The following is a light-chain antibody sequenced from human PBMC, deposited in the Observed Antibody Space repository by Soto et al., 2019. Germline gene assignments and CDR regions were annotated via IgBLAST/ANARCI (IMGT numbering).Light chain of an antibody. CDR3: AAWDNSLVGGPA. Sequence: QSVLTQPPSASGTPGQRVTISCSGSNSNIGSKYVYWYQQLPGTAPQLLLYRNNQRPSGVPDRFSGSKSGTSASLAISGLRSEDEADYYCAAWDNSLVGGPAFGGGTKLTVL. CDR1: NSNIGSKY. CDR2: RNN. J-gene: IGLJ2*01. V-gene: IGLV1-47*01.